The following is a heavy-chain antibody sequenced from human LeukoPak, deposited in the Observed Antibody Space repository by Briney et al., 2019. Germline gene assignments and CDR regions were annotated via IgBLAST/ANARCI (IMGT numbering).Heavy chain of an antibody. J-gene: IGHJ5*02. CDR1: GFTFSSYA. Sequence: GGSLRLSCAASGFTFSSYAMHWVRQAPGKGLEYVSAISSNGGSTYYANSVKGRFTISRDNSKNTLFLQMNSLRPEDTAVYYCAKANGYSGNYFDPWGQGTLVTVSS. CDR3: AKANGYSGNYFDP. D-gene: IGHD5-12*01. CDR2: ISSNGGST. V-gene: IGHV3-64*01.